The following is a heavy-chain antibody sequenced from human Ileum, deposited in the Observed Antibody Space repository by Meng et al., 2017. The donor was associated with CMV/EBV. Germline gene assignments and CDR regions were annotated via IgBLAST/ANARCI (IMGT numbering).Heavy chain of an antibody. Sequence: GESLKISCAASGFTFNFLGMHWVRQAPGKGLEWVAFITYDGSDQFNADSVKGRFTLSRDNSKNTLYLRMNSLRAEDTAVYFCAKGFLYHVDYWGQGTLVTVSS. CDR2: ITYDGSDQ. CDR1: GFTFNFLG. V-gene: IGHV3-30*02. D-gene: IGHD2-2*01. J-gene: IGHJ4*02. CDR3: AKGFLYHVDY.